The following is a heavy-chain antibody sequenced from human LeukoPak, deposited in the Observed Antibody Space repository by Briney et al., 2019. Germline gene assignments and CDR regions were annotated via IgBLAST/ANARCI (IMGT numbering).Heavy chain of an antibody. V-gene: IGHV1-2*04. CDR1: GYTFTGYY. J-gene: IGHJ4*02. CDR3: ARSYSGYDELDY. D-gene: IGHD5-12*01. Sequence: ASVKVSCKASGYTFTGYYMHWVRQAPGQGLEWMGWINPNSGGTNYAQKFQGWVTMTRVTSISTAYMELSRLRSDDTAVYYCARSYSGYDELDYWGQGTLVTVSS. CDR2: INPNSGGT.